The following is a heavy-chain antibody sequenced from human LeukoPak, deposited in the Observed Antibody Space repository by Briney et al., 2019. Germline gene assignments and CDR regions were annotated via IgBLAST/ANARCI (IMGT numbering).Heavy chain of an antibody. Sequence: SETLSLTCTVSAGSISSSSYWWGWIRQPPGRGLERFGSIYNSGSTHYNPSLKSRVTISVDTSKNQFSLRLSSVTAADTAVYYCARRVVVAARNDAFDIWGEGTMVTVSS. V-gene: IGHV4-39*01. CDR3: ARRVVVAARNDAFDI. CDR2: IYNSGST. J-gene: IGHJ3*02. CDR1: AGSISSSSYW. D-gene: IGHD2-15*01.